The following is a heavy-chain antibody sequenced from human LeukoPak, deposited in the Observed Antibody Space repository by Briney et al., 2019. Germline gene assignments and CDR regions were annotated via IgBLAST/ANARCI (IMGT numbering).Heavy chain of an antibody. D-gene: IGHD3-22*01. J-gene: IGHJ4*02. Sequence: KTGGSLRLSCAASGFTFSDRYMSWIRQAPGKGLEWVSYISSSGSTIYYADSVKGRFTISRDNAKNSLYLQMNSLRAEDTAVYYCARDRYYSDSSGYAYWGQGTLVTVSS. V-gene: IGHV3-11*01. CDR3: ARDRYYSDSSGYAY. CDR2: ISSSGSTI. CDR1: GFTFSDRY.